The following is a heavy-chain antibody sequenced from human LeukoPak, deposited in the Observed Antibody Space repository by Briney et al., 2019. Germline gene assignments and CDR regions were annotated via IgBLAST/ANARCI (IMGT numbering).Heavy chain of an antibody. J-gene: IGHJ4*02. CDR2: IYYSGST. CDR1: GGSISSSSYY. CDR3: ARDRPPDY. Sequence: SETLSLTCTVSGGSISSSSYYWGWIRQPPGKGLEWIGSIYYSGSTYYNPSLKSRVTISVDTSKNQSSLKLSSVTAADTAVYYCARDRPPDYWGQGTLVTVSS. V-gene: IGHV4-39*07.